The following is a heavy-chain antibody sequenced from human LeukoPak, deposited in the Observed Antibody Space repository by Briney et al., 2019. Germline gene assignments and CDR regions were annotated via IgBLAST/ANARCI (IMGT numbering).Heavy chain of an antibody. CDR2: ISSSSSYI. Sequence: GGSLRLSRAASGFTFSSYSMNWVRQAPGKGLEWVSSISSSSSYIYYADSVKGRFTISRDNAKNSLYLQMNSLRAEDTAVYYCARDGPNDILSGFVYYMDVWGKGTTVTVSS. CDR1: GFTFSSYS. J-gene: IGHJ6*03. V-gene: IGHV3-21*01. D-gene: IGHD3-9*01. CDR3: ARDGPNDILSGFVYYMDV.